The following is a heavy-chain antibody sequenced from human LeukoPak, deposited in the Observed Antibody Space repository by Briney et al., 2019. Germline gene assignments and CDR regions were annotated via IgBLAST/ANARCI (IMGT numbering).Heavy chain of an antibody. J-gene: IGHJ4*02. D-gene: IGHD3-10*01. CDR1: GFTFSSYA. CDR3: AKGQYYYGSGSYYHLYYFDY. V-gene: IGHV3-23*01. Sequence: PGGSLRLSCAASGFTFSSYAMSWVRQAPGKGLEWVSAISGSGGSTYYADSVKGRFTISRDNSKNTLYLQMNSLRAEDTAVYYCAKGQYYYGSGSYYHLYYFDYWGQGTLVTVSS. CDR2: ISGSGGST.